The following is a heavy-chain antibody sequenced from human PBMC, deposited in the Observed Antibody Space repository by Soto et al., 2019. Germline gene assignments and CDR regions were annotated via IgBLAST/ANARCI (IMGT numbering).Heavy chain of an antibody. CDR1: GYTFTSYA. J-gene: IGHJ4*02. CDR3: ARDPDDILTGYLLDY. D-gene: IGHD3-9*01. CDR2: INAGNGNT. Sequence: QVQLVQSGAEVKKPGASVKVSCKASGYTFTSYAMHWVRQAPGQRLEWMGWINAGNGNTKYSQKFQGRVTITRDTSASTAYMELSSLRSEDTAVYYCARDPDDILTGYLLDYWGQGTLVTVSS. V-gene: IGHV1-3*01.